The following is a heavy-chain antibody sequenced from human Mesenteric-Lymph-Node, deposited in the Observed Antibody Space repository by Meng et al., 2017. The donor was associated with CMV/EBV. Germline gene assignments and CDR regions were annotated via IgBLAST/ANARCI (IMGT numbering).Heavy chain of an antibody. V-gene: IGHV4-39*07. CDR2: IYYSGTT. CDR3: ARVYNWFDP. J-gene: IGHJ5*02. Sequence: SQTLSLTCSVSGGSISSSSYYWGWIRQPPGKGLEWIGSIYYSGTTYYSPSLKSRVTISVDTSKNQFSLKLSSVTAADTAVYYCARVYNWFDPWGQGTLVTVSS. CDR1: GGSISSSSYY.